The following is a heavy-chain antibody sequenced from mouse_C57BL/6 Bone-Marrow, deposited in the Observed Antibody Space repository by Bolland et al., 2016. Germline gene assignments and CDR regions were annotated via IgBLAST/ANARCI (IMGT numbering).Heavy chain of an antibody. J-gene: IGHJ1*03. CDR3: ARTGVRVYFDV. CDR2: ISSGSSTI. V-gene: IGHV5-17*01. Sequence: AYISSGSSTIYYADTVKGRFTISRDNAKNTLFLQMTSLRSEDTAMYYCARTGVRVYFDVWGTG. D-gene: IGHD3-2*02.